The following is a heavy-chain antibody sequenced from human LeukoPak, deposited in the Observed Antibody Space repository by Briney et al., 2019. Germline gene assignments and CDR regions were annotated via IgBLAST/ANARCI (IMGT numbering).Heavy chain of an antibody. CDR2: ISESGNTI. D-gene: IGHD2-2*01. J-gene: IGHJ6*03. CDR3: ARGRSAIYCSSTSCSQAIYYMDV. Sequence: GGSLRLSCAASGFTFSDYYMSWIRQAPGKGLEWLSYISESGNTIYHADSVKGRFTISRDNGKSSLYLQMNSLRAEDTAVYYCARGRSAIYCSSTSCSQAIYYMDVWGKGTTVTISS. CDR1: GFTFSDYY. V-gene: IGHV3-11*01.